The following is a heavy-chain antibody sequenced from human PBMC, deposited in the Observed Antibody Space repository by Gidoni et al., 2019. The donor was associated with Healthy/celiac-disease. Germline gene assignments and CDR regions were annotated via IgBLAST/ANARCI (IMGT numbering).Heavy chain of an antibody. D-gene: IGHD6-19*01. CDR3: ARPYSSGWREWYFDL. CDR2: IWYDGSNK. Sequence: QVQLVESGGGVVQTGRSLRLSCAASGFTFSSYGMHWVRQAPGKGLEWVAVIWYDGSNKYYADSVKGRFTIARDNSKNTLYLQMNSLRAEDTAVYYCARPYSSGWREWYFDLWGRGTLVTVSS. V-gene: IGHV3-33*01. J-gene: IGHJ2*01. CDR1: GFTFSSYG.